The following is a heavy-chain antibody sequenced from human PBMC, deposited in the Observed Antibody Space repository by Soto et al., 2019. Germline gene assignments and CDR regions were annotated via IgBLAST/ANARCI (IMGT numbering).Heavy chain of an antibody. Sequence: EVQLMQSGAEVRKPGESLRISCKGSGYSFTSYWITWVRQMPGKGLEWMGRIDPSDSYGNYGPSFQGHVTFSADKSIRTAYLQWSSLKASDTAMYYCARHVSDCSGGSCYPYWYFDLWGRGTLVSVSS. V-gene: IGHV5-10-1*01. J-gene: IGHJ2*01. CDR3: ARHVSDCSGGSCYPYWYFDL. CDR2: IDPSDSYG. CDR1: GYSFTSYW. D-gene: IGHD2-15*01.